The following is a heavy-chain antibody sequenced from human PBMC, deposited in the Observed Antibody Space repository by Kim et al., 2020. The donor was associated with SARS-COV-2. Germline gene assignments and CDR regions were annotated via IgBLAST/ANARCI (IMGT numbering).Heavy chain of an antibody. Sequence: KGRVTISRDNSKNTLYLQRNSLRAEDTAVYYCAKDRRAGPYYYYYYGMDVWGQGTTVTVSS. CDR3: AKDRRAGPYYYYYYGMDV. J-gene: IGHJ6*02. V-gene: IGHV3-30*02.